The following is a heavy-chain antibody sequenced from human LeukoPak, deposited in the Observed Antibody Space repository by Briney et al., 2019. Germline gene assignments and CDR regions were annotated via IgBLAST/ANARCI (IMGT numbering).Heavy chain of an antibody. Sequence: PGGSLRLSCAASGFTFNNYWIHWVRQVPGKGLMWVSRINNDGSSASYVDSVKGRFTISRDNAKNTLFLQMNSLRAEDTAVYYCARRGTGHGMGVWGQGTTVIVSS. CDR2: INNDGSSA. V-gene: IGHV3-74*01. CDR1: GFTFNNYW. CDR3: ARRGTGHGMGV. D-gene: IGHD1-1*01. J-gene: IGHJ6*02.